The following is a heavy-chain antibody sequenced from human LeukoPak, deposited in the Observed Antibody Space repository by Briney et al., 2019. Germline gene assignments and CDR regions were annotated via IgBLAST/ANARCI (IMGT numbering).Heavy chain of an antibody. CDR2: INTDGSST. D-gene: IGHD4-17*01. CDR3: ARDLIPTVTTANVDY. J-gene: IGHJ4*02. CDR1: GFTFSSYW. V-gene: IGHV3-74*01. Sequence: RGSLRLSCAASGFTFSSYWMHWVRQAPGKGLVWVSRINTDGSSTSYADSVKGRFTISRDNAKNTLYLQMNSLRAEDTAVYYCARDLIPTVTTANVDYWGQGTLVTVSS.